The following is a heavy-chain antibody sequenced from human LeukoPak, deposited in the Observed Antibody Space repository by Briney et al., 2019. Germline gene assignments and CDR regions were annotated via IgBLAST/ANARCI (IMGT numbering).Heavy chain of an antibody. CDR2: IYYSGST. J-gene: IGHJ6*02. V-gene: IGHV4-31*03. Sequence: SETLSLTCTVSGGSISSGGYSWSWIRQHPGKGLEWIGYIYYSGSTYYNPSLKSRLTISVDTSKNQFSLKLSSVTAADTAAYYCARDTGVPKGMDVWGQGTTVTVSS. CDR3: ARDTGVPKGMDV. D-gene: IGHD3-3*01. CDR1: GGSISSGGYS.